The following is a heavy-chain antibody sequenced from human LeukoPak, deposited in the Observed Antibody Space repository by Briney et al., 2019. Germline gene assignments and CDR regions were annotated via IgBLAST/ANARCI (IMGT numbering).Heavy chain of an antibody. CDR3: ARDGRYNWNQNYMDD. V-gene: IGHV4-4*07. Sequence: SETLSLTCTVSGGPINSYYWSWIRQPAGKGLEWVGRIYTGGSTNYNPSLKSRVTMSVATSKNHFSLKLRSVRAADTAGYYCARDGRYNWNQNYMDDWGKGTTVTISS. J-gene: IGHJ6*03. CDR1: GGPINSYY. D-gene: IGHD1-20*01. CDR2: IYTGGST.